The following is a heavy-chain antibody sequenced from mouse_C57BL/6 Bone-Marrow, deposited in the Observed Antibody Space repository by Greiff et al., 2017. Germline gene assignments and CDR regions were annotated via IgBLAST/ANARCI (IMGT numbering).Heavy chain of an antibody. CDR3: TRDGGGRYAMDY. D-gene: IGHD1-1*01. V-gene: IGHV5-9-1*02. Sequence: EVKVEESGEGLVKPGGSLKLSCAASGFTFSSYAMSWVRQTPEKRLEWVAYISSGGDYIYYADTVKGRFTISRDNARNTLYLQMSSLKSEDTAMYYCTRDGGGRYAMDYRGQGTSVTVSS. J-gene: IGHJ4*01. CDR2: ISSGGDYI. CDR1: GFTFSSYA.